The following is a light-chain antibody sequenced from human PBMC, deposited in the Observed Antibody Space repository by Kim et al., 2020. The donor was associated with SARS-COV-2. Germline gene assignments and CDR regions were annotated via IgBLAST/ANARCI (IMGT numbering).Light chain of an antibody. V-gene: IGKV3-20*01. J-gene: IGKJ4*01. CDR3: QQYQASPPEAT. CDR1: QSVSSRD. Sequence: EIVLTQSPATLSLSPGDRATLSCRASQSVSSRDLAWYQQKPGQAPRLLMYGTSSRATGTPDRFSGSGSGTDFSLTISRLEPEDVAVYYCQQYQASPPEATFGGGTKVDIK. CDR2: GTS.